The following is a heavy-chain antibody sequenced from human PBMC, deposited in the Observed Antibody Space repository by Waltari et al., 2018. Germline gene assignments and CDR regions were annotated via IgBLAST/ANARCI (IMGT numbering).Heavy chain of an antibody. CDR1: GYTFTSYA. D-gene: IGHD6-13*01. Sequence: QVQLVQSGSELKKPGASVKVSCKASGYTFTSYAMNWVRQAPGQGLEWMGWINTNTVNPTYAQDFTGRFVFSLDTAVSTAYLQISSLKAEDTAVYYCAREYSSSWYSRAFDIWGQGSMVTVSS. CDR3: AREYSSSWYSRAFDI. J-gene: IGHJ3*02. CDR2: INTNTVNP. V-gene: IGHV7-4-1*02.